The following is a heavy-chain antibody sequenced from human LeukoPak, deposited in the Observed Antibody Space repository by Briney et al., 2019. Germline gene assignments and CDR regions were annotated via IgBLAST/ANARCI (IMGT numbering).Heavy chain of an antibody. Sequence: GGSLRLSCAASGFTFSSYAMHWVRQAPGKGLEWVAVISYDGSNKYYADSVKGRFTISRDNSKNTLYLQMNSLRAEDTAVYYCARDVEQLGPFDIWGQGTMVTVSS. CDR2: ISYDGSNK. J-gene: IGHJ3*02. V-gene: IGHV3-30-3*01. CDR1: GFTFSSYA. CDR3: ARDVEQLGPFDI. D-gene: IGHD6-13*01.